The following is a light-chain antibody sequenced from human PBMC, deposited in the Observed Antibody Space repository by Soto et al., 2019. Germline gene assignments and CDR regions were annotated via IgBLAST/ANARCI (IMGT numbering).Light chain of an antibody. J-gene: IGLJ3*02. CDR1: SGHNSYV. V-gene: IGLV4-69*01. CDR3: QTWDTGPWV. Sequence: QLVLTQSPSASASLGASVKLTCTLSSGHNSYVIAWHQQQPEKGPRYLMKLNSDGSHNSGDGIPDSFSGSSSGAERYLTISSLQSEDEADYYCQTWDTGPWVFGGGTKVTVL. CDR2: LNSDGSH.